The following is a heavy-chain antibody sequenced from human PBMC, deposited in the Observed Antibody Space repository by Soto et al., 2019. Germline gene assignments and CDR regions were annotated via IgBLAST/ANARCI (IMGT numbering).Heavy chain of an antibody. CDR1: GFTFSSYS. D-gene: IGHD2-2*01. J-gene: IGHJ6*03. Sequence: GGSLRLSCAASGFTFSSYSMNWVRQAPGKGLEWVSSISSSSSYIYYADSVKGRFTISRDNAKNSLYLRMNSLRAEDTAGYYWARDRLTTDYYYYYMDVWGKGTTVTVSS. CDR3: ARDRLTTDYYYYYMDV. CDR2: ISSSSSYI. V-gene: IGHV3-21*01.